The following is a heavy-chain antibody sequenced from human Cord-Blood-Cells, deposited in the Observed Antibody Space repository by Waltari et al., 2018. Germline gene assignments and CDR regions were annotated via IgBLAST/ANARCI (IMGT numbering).Heavy chain of an antibody. Sequence: QVQLVQSGAEVKKPGSSVKVSCKASGGTFSSYAISWVRQAPGQGREWMGGISPIFGTANYEQKFQGRCTITADESTSTAYMELSSMRSEDTAVYYCARVLPGGDYGEYFDYWGQGTLVTVSS. CDR3: ARVLPGGDYGEYFDY. V-gene: IGHV1-69*01. J-gene: IGHJ4*02. CDR2: ISPIFGTA. CDR1: GGTFSSYA. D-gene: IGHD4-17*01.